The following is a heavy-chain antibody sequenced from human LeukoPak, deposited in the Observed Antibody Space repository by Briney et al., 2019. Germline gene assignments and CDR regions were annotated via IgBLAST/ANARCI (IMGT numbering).Heavy chain of an antibody. CDR3: VYSGDYEKGY. Sequence: GGSLRLSCAAPGFTFSSYWMSWVRQAPGKGLEWVANIKHDGSEKYYVDSVKGRFTISRDNAKNSLYLPMNSLRAEDTAVYYCVYSGDYEKGYWGQGTLVTVSS. D-gene: IGHD4-17*01. CDR1: GFTFSSYW. CDR2: IKHDGSEK. J-gene: IGHJ4*02. V-gene: IGHV3-7*01.